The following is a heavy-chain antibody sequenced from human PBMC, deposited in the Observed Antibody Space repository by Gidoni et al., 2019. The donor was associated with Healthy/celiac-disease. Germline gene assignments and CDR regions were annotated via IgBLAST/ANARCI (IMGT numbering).Heavy chain of an antibody. J-gene: IGHJ4*02. CDR3: ARELERGYSYGLIDY. CDR2: IKQDGSEK. Sequence: EVQLVESGGGLVQPGGSLRLSCAASGFTFSSYWMSWVRQAPGKGLEWVANIKQDGSEKYYVDSVKGRFTISRDNAKNSLYLQMNSLRAEDTAVYYCARELERGYSYGLIDYWGQGTLVTVSS. CDR1: GFTFSSYW. D-gene: IGHD5-18*01. V-gene: IGHV3-7*01.